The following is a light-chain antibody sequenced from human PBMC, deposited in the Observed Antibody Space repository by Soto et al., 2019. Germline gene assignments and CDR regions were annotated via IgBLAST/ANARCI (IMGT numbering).Light chain of an antibody. CDR2: DAS. CDR1: QSVGTY. V-gene: IGKV3-11*01. CDR3: QQRVNWLT. Sequence: EIVLTQSPAILSLSPGERATLSCRASQSVGTYLDWYQQKLDQAPRLLIYDASNRATGIPARFSGSGSGTDFTLTISSLEPEDFAVYYCQQRVNWLTFGGGTKVEL. J-gene: IGKJ4*01.